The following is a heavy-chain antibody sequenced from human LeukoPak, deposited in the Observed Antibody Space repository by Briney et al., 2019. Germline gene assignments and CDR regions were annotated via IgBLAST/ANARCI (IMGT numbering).Heavy chain of an antibody. V-gene: IGHV5-51*01. CDR1: GYSFTSYW. CDR2: IYPGDSDI. D-gene: IGHD3-22*01. CDR3: ARRLGYYDSSGYSRGYDY. J-gene: IGHJ4*02. Sequence: GESLKISCKGSGYSFTSYWIGWVRQMPGKGLEWMGIIYPGDSDIRYSPSFQGQVTISADKSISTAYLQWSSLKASDTAMYYCARRLGYYDSSGYSRGYDYWGQGTLVTVSS.